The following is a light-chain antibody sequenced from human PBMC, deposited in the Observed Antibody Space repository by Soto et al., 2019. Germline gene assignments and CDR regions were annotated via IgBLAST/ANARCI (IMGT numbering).Light chain of an antibody. CDR3: QQYGSSPWT. CDR2: GAS. Sequence: EIVLTQSPGTLSLSPGERATLSCRASQSVSSSYLAWYQQKPGQAPRPLIYGASSRAIGIPDRFSGRGSEKDFNLTISRLEHEDFAVYYCQQYGSSPWTFGQGTKVEIK. V-gene: IGKV3-20*01. CDR1: QSVSSSY. J-gene: IGKJ1*01.